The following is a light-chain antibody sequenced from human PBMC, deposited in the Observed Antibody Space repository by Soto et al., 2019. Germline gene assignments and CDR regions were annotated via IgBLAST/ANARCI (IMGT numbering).Light chain of an antibody. CDR3: SSYRSSSTLGV. Sequence: QSVLTQPASVSGSPGQSITISCTGTSSDVGGFNFVSWYQQHPGKAPQLIMYDVSNRPSGVSNRLSGSKSGNTASLTISGLQPEDEADYYCSSYRSSSTLGVFGTGTKVTVL. CDR1: SSDVGGFNF. CDR2: DVS. J-gene: IGLJ1*01. V-gene: IGLV2-14*01.